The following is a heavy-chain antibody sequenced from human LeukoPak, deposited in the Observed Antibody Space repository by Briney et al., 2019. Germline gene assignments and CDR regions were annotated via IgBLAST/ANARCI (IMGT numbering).Heavy chain of an antibody. CDR1: GGTFSSYA. V-gene: IGHV1-69*06. D-gene: IGHD4-17*01. Sequence: SVKVSCKASGGTFSSYAISWVRQAPGQGLEWMGGIIPIFGTANYAQKFQGRVTITADKSTSTAYMELSSLRSEDTAVYYCARSLVTHNAYGVDYLRYFDYWGQGTLVTVSS. J-gene: IGHJ4*02. CDR3: ARSLVTHNAYGVDYLRYFDY. CDR2: IIPIFGTA.